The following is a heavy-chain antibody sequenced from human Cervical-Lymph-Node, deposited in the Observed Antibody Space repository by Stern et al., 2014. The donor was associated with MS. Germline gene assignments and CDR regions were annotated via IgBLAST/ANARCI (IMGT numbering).Heavy chain of an antibody. D-gene: IGHD6-6*01. CDR3: AHRDDWQLDFAY. CDR2: IYWDDAT. CDR1: GFSLTTNGVS. Sequence: QITLKESGPTLVIPTQTLTLTCTFSGFSLTTNGVSLGWIRQSPGKALECLALIYWDDATRYSPSLKSRLSITKDTSKNQVLLTMTNVEPVDTATYYCAHRDDWQLDFAYWGQGIPVTVSS. V-gene: IGHV2-5*02. J-gene: IGHJ4*02.